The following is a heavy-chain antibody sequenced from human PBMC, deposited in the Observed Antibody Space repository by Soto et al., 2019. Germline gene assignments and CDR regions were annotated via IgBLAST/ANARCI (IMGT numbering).Heavy chain of an antibody. J-gene: IGHJ3*02. D-gene: IGHD3-10*01. V-gene: IGHV1-69*06. CDR1: GGTLSDHG. CDR2: TIPVFNTA. CDR3: ARGVYGSGNYYTGPSAFDI. Sequence: QVQLEQSGAEVKKPGSSVKVSCKASGGTLSDHGVAWLRQAPGQGLEWMGGTIPVFNTAKYAQKFQASVTVTADKFTNIAYMELSSLRYEDTPFYFCARGVYGSGNYYTGPSAFDIWGQGTMVIVSS.